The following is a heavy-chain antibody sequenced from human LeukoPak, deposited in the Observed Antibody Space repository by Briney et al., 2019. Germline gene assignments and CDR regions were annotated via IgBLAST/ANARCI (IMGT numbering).Heavy chain of an antibody. CDR1: GGSISSGGYY. CDR2: IYYSGST. Sequence: SETLSLTCTVSGGSISSGGYYWSWIRQRPGKGLEWIGYIYYSGSTYYNPSLKSRVTISVDTSKNQSSLKLSSVTAADTAVYYCARVRRLSDAFDIWGQGTMVTVSS. D-gene: IGHD3-16*01. J-gene: IGHJ3*02. V-gene: IGHV4-31*03. CDR3: ARVRRLSDAFDI.